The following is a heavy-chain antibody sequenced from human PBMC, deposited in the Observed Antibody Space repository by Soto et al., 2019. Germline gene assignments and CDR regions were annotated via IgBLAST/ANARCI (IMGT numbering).Heavy chain of an antibody. J-gene: IGHJ5*02. D-gene: IGHD6-13*01. Sequence: SETLSLTCAVSDGSISGGGCYWSWIRQHPEKGLEWIGYIYYTGTTYYNPSLKSRLTMSVDTSKTQFSLKLSSVTAADTAVYYCARAWTATAGWANWFDLWGHGTLVTVSS. CDR1: DGSISGGGCY. V-gene: IGHV4-31*11. CDR2: IYYTGTT. CDR3: ARAWTATAGWANWFDL.